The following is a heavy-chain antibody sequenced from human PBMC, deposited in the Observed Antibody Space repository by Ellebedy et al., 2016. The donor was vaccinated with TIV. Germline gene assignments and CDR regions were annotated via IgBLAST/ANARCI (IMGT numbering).Heavy chain of an antibody. V-gene: IGHV3-7*04. CDR3: VRGGHYFYYNGMDV. J-gene: IGHJ6*02. CDR2: IKQDETEK. D-gene: IGHD6-25*01. Sequence: GESLKISCAASGFTFSTYYMSWVRQAPGKGLEWVANIKQDETEKYYVDSVKGRFTISRDNAKKSLYLHMSSLRVDDTAMYYCVRGGHYFYYNGMDVWGQGTTVTVS. CDR1: GFTFSTYY.